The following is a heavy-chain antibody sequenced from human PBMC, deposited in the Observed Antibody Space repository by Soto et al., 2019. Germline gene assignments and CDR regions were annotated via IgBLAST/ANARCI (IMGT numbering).Heavy chain of an antibody. CDR2: IKQDGSEK. J-gene: IGHJ6*03. Sequence: EVQLVESGGGLVQPGGSLRLSCAASGFTFSSYWMSWVRQAPGKGLEWVANIKQDGSEKYYVDSVKGRFTISRDNAKKSLYLKMNSLRAEDTVVYYCARTGCSSTSCYYYYYYMDVWGKGTTVTVSS. CDR3: ARTGCSSTSCYYYYYYMDV. CDR1: GFTFSSYW. D-gene: IGHD2-2*01. V-gene: IGHV3-7*01.